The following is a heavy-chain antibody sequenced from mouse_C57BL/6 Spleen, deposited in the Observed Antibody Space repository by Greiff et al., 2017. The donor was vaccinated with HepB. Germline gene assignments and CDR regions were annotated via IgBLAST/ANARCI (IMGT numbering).Heavy chain of an antibody. CDR1: GFTFTDYY. J-gene: IGHJ4*01. Sequence: EVQLVESGGGLVQPGGSLSLSCAASGFTFTDYYMSWVRQPPGKALEWLGFISNKANCYTTEYSVSVKGRFTISRDNSQSILYLQMNALRAEDSATSYCARPQTGLYAMDYWGQGTSVTVSS. CDR2: ISNKANCYTT. CDR3: ARPQTGLYAMDY. D-gene: IGHD4-1*01. V-gene: IGHV7-3*01.